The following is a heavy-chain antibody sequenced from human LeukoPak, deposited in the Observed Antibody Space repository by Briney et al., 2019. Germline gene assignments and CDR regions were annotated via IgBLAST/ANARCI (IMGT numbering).Heavy chain of an antibody. J-gene: IGHJ4*02. CDR2: ISGSGGST. CDR1: GFTFSSYA. V-gene: IGHV3-23*01. CDR3: AKDVAAVAGTLGDY. Sequence: GGSLRLSGAASGFTFSSYAMSWVRQAPGKGLEWVSAISGSGGSTYYADSVKGRFTISRDNSKNTLYLQMNSLRAEDTAVYYCAKDVAAVAGTLGDYWGQGTLVTVSS. D-gene: IGHD6-19*01.